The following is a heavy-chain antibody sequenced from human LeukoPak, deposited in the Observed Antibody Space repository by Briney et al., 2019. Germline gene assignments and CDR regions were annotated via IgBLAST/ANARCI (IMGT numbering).Heavy chain of an antibody. V-gene: IGHV3-72*01. D-gene: IGHD2-15*01. CDR2: TRNKANSYTT. J-gene: IGHJ1*01. CDR1: GFTFSSYS. Sequence: GGSLRLSCAASGFTFSSYSMNWVRQAPGKGLEWVGRTRNKANSYTTEYAASVKGRFTISRDDSKNSLYLQMNSLKTEDTAVYYCARGGWYCSGGSCYYGYFQHWGQGTLVTVSS. CDR3: ARGGWYCSGGSCYYGYFQH.